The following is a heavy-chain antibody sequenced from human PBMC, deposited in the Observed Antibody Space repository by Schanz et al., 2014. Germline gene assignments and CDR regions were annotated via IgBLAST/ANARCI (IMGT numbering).Heavy chain of an antibody. CDR2: VSRSTPDI. D-gene: IGHD3-3*01. CDR1: GFSFTTYA. CDR3: VRDSFFAFDY. V-gene: IGHV3-48*01. Sequence: VQLVESGGGVVQPGRSLRLSCASSGFSFTTYAMNWVRQAPGKGLEWVSYVSRSTPDIYYADSVKGRFTMSRDNAKNSVFLQMYSLRAEDTAVYYCVRDSFFAFDYWGQGTLXTVSS. J-gene: IGHJ4*02.